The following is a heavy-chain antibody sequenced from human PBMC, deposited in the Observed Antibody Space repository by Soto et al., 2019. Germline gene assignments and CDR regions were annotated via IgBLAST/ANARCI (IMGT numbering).Heavy chain of an antibody. CDR1: GGAITSANW. Sequence: LSLTCAVSGGAITSANWCTWVRQPPGGGLEWIGEISHSGITNYKASLESRVTMSVDKTKNDVSLKLTSVTAADTAVYYCARVLRGWFDPWGQGTPVTVSS. CDR2: ISHSGIT. V-gene: IGHV4-4*02. CDR3: ARVLRGWFDP. J-gene: IGHJ5*02.